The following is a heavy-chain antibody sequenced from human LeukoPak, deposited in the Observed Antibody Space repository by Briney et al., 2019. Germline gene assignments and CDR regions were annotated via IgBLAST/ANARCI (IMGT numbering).Heavy chain of an antibody. CDR3: VKDNPLDY. Sequence: QSGGSLRLSCAASGFTFSSYGMHWVRQAPGKGLEWVAVISYDGSNKYYADSVKGRFTISRDNSKNTLYLHINSLRAEDTAVYYCVKDNPLDYWGQGTLVIVSS. CDR1: GFTFSSYG. J-gene: IGHJ4*02. CDR2: ISYDGSNK. D-gene: IGHD1-14*01. V-gene: IGHV3-30*18.